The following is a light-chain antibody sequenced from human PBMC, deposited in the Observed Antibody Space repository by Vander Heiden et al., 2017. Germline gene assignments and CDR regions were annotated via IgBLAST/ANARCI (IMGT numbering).Light chain of an antibody. CDR3: LQDLSTPHT. CDR2: WAS. J-gene: IGKJ4*01. Sequence: DLVMTQSPVSLPVTPRERASINCKSSQSLLYSHNNNNYLAWYQQKPGQPPKLLIYWASTRESGVPDRFSGSGSGTDFTLTISSVQAEDVGVYYCLQDLSTPHTFGGGTKLEIK. CDR1: QSLLYSHNNNNY. V-gene: IGKV4-1*01.